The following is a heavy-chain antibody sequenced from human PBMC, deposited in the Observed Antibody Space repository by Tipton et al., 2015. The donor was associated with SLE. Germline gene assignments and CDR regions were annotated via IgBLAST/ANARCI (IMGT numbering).Heavy chain of an antibody. CDR2: INHSGST. CDR1: GGSFSGYY. Sequence: TLSLTCAVYGGSFSGYYWSWIRQPPGKGLEWIGEINHSGSTNYNPSLKSRVTISVDTSKNQFSLKLSSVTAADTAVYYWARGVLGGSYPYWGQGTLVTVSS. D-gene: IGHD1-26*01. V-gene: IGHV4-34*01. J-gene: IGHJ4*02. CDR3: ARGVLGGSYPY.